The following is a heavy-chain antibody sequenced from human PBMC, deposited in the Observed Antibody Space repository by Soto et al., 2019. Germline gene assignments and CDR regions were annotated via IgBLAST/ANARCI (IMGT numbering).Heavy chain of an antibody. D-gene: IGHD1-26*01. CDR1: GFSPSNARMG. V-gene: IGHV2-26*01. CDR3: ARIRVGATTVYYFDY. CDR2: IFSNDEK. Sequence: QVTLKESGPVLVKPTETLTLTCTVSGFSPSNARMGVSWIRQPPGKALEWLAHIFSNDEKSYSTSLKSRLTSSKDTSKSQVVLTMTNMDPVDTATYYCARIRVGATTVYYFDYWGQGTLVTVSS. J-gene: IGHJ4*02.